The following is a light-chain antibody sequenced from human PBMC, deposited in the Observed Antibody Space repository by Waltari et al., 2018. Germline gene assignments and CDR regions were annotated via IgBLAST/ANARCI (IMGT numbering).Light chain of an antibody. V-gene: IGKV3-15*01. CDR1: QHVTTY. Sequence: EIVMTQSPATLSVSPGERATLSCRASQHVTTYLAWYQQKPGQAPRLLIHRASIMATDIPGRFSGSGSGTEFTLTISGLQSEDFAVYFCQHYNNWPLTFGGGTKVEIK. CDR3: QHYNNWPLT. J-gene: IGKJ4*01. CDR2: RAS.